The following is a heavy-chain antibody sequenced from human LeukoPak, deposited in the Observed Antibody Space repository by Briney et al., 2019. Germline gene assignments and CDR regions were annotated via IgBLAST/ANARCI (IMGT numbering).Heavy chain of an antibody. CDR2: IYSSGST. D-gene: IGHD3-22*01. CDR1: GGSISRSNYY. J-gene: IGHJ3*02. Sequence: PSETLSLTCTVSGGSISRSNYYWGWIRQPPGKGLEWIGSIYSSGSTYYSPSLKSRVTISVDTSKNQFSLKLSSVTAADTAMYYCAREDTSGWGLPFDIWGQGTMVTVSS. V-gene: IGHV4-39*07. CDR3: AREDTSGWGLPFDI.